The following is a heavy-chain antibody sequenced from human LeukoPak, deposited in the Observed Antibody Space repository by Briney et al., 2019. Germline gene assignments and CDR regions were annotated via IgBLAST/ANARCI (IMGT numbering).Heavy chain of an antibody. D-gene: IGHD6-19*01. V-gene: IGHV3-7*01. J-gene: IGHJ4*02. CDR3: ARDWGGRSAVAGTFDY. CDR1: EFTFSKFW. Sequence: GGSLRLSCAASEFTFSKFWMTWVRQSPGKGLEWVANIKQDGSEKYYVDSVKGRFTISRDNAKNSLYLQMNSLRAEDTAVYYCARDWGGRSAVAGTFDYWGQGTLVTVSS. CDR2: IKQDGSEK.